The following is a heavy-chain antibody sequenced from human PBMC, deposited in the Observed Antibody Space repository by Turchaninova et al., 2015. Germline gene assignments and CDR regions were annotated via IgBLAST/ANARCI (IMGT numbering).Heavy chain of an antibody. V-gene: IGHV3-15*07. CDR3: TRNPYTSALIPTDY. CDR2: IKSKTDGGTT. CDR1: GFTFTDAW. Sequence: GGGLAKPGGSLRLSCVASGFTFTDAWMNWVRQAPGKGLEWVGRIKSKTDGGTTDYAAPVKDRFIISRDDSINTLYLQMNSLKTEDTAVYYCTRNPYTSALIPTDYWGQGTLVTVSS. J-gene: IGHJ4*02. D-gene: IGHD3-16*02.